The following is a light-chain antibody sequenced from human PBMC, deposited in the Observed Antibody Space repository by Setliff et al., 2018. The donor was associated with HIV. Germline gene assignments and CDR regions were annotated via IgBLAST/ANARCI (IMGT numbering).Light chain of an antibody. CDR2: NNN. Sequence: QSALAQPPSASGTPGQRVTISCSGTTFNIEANTVNWYQQLPGAAPKLLIYNNNQRPSGTPDRFSGSKSATSATLGITGLHSGDEATYYCATWDSGLAGVVFGGGTKVTVL. CDR3: ATWDSGLAGVV. J-gene: IGLJ2*01. CDR1: TFNIEANT. V-gene: IGLV1-44*01.